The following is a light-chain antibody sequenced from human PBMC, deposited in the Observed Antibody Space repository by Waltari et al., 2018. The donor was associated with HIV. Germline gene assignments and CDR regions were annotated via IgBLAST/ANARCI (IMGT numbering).Light chain of an antibody. CDR2: SNN. V-gene: IGLV1-44*01. J-gene: IGLJ2*01. Sequence: QSVLTQPPSVSGTPGQRVTIPCSGRCPNSGDNAESWYQPFPGTAPKLLIYSNNQRPSGVPDRFSGSKSVNSASLAISGLQSEDEADYYCATLVDSLNGPVFGGGTKVTVL. CDR3: ATLVDSLNGPV. CDR1: CPNSGDNA.